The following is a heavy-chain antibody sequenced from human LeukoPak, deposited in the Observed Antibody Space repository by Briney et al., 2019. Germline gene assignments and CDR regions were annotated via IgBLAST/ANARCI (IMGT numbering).Heavy chain of an antibody. J-gene: IGHJ4*02. CDR2: ISSSSSYI. CDR1: GFTFSSYS. CDR3: ARDTGGHCSSTSCFYYFDY. Sequence: GGSLRLSCAASGFTFSSYSMNWVRQAPGKGLEWVSSISSSSSYIYYADSVRGRFTISRDNAKNSPYLQMNSLRAEDTAVYYCARDTGGHCSSTSCFYYFDYWGQGTLVTVSS. D-gene: IGHD2-2*03. V-gene: IGHV3-21*01.